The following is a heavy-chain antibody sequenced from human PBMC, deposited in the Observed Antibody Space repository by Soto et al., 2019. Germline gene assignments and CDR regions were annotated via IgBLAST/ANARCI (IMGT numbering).Heavy chain of an antibody. V-gene: IGHV4-4*07. J-gene: IGHJ6*02. D-gene: IGHD3-10*01. CDR3: ARLAMARGVITDYYYGMDV. CDR1: GGSISSYY. CDR2: IYTSGST. Sequence: KTSETLSLTCTVSGGSISSYYWSWIRQPAGKGLEWIGRIYTSGSTNYNPSLKSRVTMSVDTSKNQFSLKLSSVTAADTAVYYCARLAMARGVITDYYYGMDVWGQGTTVTVSS.